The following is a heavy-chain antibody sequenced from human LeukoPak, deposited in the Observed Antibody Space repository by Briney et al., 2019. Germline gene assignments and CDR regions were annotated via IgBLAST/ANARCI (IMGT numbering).Heavy chain of an antibody. CDR2: ISSSSSYI. D-gene: IGHD2-2*01. J-gene: IGHJ5*02. Sequence: RSGGSLRLSCAASGFTFSSYSMNWVRQAPGKGLEWVSSISSSSSYIYYADSVKGRFTISRDNAKNSLYLQMNSLRAEDTAVYYCARGCYGMVNSGSNWFDPWGQGTLVTVSS. CDR3: ARGCYGMVNSGSNWFDP. CDR1: GFTFSSYS. V-gene: IGHV3-21*01.